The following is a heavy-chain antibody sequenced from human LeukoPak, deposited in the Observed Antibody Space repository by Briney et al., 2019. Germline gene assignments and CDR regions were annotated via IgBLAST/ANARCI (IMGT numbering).Heavy chain of an antibody. Sequence: PGGSLRLSCAASGFTFDDYAMHWVRQAPGKGLEWVSGISWNSGSIGYADSVKGRFTISRDNAKNSLYLQMNSLRAEDTALYYCAKTQDIAVAGTAFDYWGQGTLVTVSS. J-gene: IGHJ4*02. CDR1: GFTFDDYA. D-gene: IGHD6-19*01. CDR2: ISWNSGSI. V-gene: IGHV3-9*01. CDR3: AKTQDIAVAGTAFDY.